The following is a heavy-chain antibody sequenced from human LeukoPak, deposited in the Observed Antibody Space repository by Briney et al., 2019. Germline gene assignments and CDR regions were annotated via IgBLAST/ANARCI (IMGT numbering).Heavy chain of an antibody. CDR1: GCTFSSYA. CDR2: ISGSGGST. Sequence: PGGSLRLSCAASGCTFSSYAMSWVRQAPGKGLEWVSAISGSGGSTYYADSVKGRFTISRDNSKNTLYLQMNSLRAEDTAVYYCAQHYDYVWGSYRSAFDYWGQGTLVTVSS. V-gene: IGHV3-23*01. D-gene: IGHD3-16*02. CDR3: AQHYDYVWGSYRSAFDY. J-gene: IGHJ4*02.